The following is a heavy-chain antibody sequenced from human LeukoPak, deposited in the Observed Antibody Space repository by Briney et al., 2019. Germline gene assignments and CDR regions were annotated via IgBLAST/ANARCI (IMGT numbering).Heavy chain of an antibody. CDR1: GGSISCSGYY. CDR2: IYYSGGT. V-gene: IGHV4-39*01. D-gene: IGHD1-26*01. J-gene: IGHJ5*02. Sequence: SETLSLTCTVSGGSISCSGYYWGWIRQPPGKGLEWIASIYYSGGTYYNPSLKSRVTISVDTSKNQLSLKLSSLTAADTAVYYCARHEYSGSYYGLSWFDPWGQGTLVTVSS. CDR3: ARHEYSGSYYGLSWFDP.